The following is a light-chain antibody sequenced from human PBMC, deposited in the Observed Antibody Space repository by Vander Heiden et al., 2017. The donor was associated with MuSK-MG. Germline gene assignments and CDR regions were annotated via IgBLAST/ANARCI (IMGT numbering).Light chain of an antibody. J-gene: IGLJ2*01. V-gene: IGLV3-1*01. Sequence: SYELTQSPSVSVSPGQPASITCSGDKMGDKYVCWYQQKPGQSPVLVIYQDTKRPSGIPERFSASNSGNTATLTISGTQAMDEADYYCQAWDSSTVVFGRGTKLTVL. CDR2: QDT. CDR3: QAWDSSTVV. CDR1: KMGDKY.